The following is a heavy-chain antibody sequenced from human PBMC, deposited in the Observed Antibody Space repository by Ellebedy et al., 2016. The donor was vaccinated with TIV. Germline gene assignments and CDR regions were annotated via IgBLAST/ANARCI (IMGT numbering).Heavy chain of an antibody. V-gene: IGHV3-30-3*01. D-gene: IGHD3-3*01. CDR3: ARDAFGSIDY. CDR2: ISHDESNK. J-gene: IGHJ4*02. Sequence: GGSLRLXXAASGFTFSTYAIHWVRQAPGRGLECVALISHDESNKNYADSVKGRFTISRDNSKNTLFLQMNSLRDGDTAVYYCARDAFGSIDYWGQGTLVTVSS. CDR1: GFTFSTYA.